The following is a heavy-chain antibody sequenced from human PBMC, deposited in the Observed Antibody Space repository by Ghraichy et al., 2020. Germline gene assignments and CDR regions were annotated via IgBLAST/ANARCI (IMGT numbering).Heavy chain of an antibody. CDR1: GFTFSSYA. J-gene: IGHJ4*02. CDR2: ISGSGGST. V-gene: IGHV3-23*01. CDR3: AKDSGYYYDSGIDY. Sequence: GGSLRLSCAASGFTFSSYAMSWVRQAPGKGLEWVSAISGSGGSTYYADSVKGRFTISRDNSKNTLYLQMNSLRAEDTAVYYCAKDSGYYYDSGIDYWGQGTLVTVSS. D-gene: IGHD3-22*01.